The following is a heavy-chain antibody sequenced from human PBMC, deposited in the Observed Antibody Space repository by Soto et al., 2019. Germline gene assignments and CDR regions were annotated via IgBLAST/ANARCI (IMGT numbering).Heavy chain of an antibody. J-gene: IGHJ4*02. CDR2: VTWNSAML. V-gene: IGHV3-9*01. D-gene: IGHD2-21*01. CDR1: GFTFANFA. Sequence: EVQLVESGGGLVRPGRSLRLSCVASGFTFANFALHWVRQAPGKGLEWVSGVTWNSAMLDYADSVRGRFTISRDNAMNVLYLQMTALSLDVPALYYCAKEHIPLHQMMLPILDSLGQGTLVTVTS. CDR3: AKEHIPLHQMMLPILDS.